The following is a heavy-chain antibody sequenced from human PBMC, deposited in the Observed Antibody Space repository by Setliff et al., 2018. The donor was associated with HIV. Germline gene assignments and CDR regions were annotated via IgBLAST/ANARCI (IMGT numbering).Heavy chain of an antibody. CDR2: IYYSGTT. CDR3: ARVHQKVAAYYYYYVDV. Sequence: SETLSLTCAVYGGSFSGYYRFWIRQPPGKGLGWIAYIYYSGTTYYNPSLKSRITMSLDTSKSHFSLNLSSVTAADTAVYYCARVHQKVAAYYYYYVDVWGKGTTVTVSS. V-gene: IGHV4-34*09. J-gene: IGHJ6*03. D-gene: IGHD2-15*01. CDR1: GGSFSGYY.